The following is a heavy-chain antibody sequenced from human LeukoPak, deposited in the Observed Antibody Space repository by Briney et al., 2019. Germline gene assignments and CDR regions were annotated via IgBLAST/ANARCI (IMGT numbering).Heavy chain of an antibody. V-gene: IGHV1-46*01. D-gene: IGHD3-22*01. CDR3: ARGRVEDYYDSSGYYGFDY. CDR1: GYTFTTYY. CDR2: INPSGGST. Sequence: GASVKVSCKASGYTFTTYYVHWVRQAPGQGLEWMGIINPSGGSTTYAQKFRGRLTMTRDMSTSTVYMELSSLRSEDTAVYYCARGRVEDYYDSSGYYGFDYWGQGTLVTVSS. J-gene: IGHJ4*02.